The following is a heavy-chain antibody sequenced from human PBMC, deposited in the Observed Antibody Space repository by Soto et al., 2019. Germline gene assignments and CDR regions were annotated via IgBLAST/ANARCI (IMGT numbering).Heavy chain of an antibody. Sequence: QVQLVQSGAEVKKPGSSVKVSCKASGGTFSSYAISWVRQAPGQGLEWMGGIIPIFGTANYAQKFQGRVTITADESTSTAYMELSSLRSEDTAVYYCARDRVVGSSGWDGIDNWFDPWGQGTLVTVSS. V-gene: IGHV1-69*01. CDR3: ARDRVVGSSGWDGIDNWFDP. CDR1: GGTFSSYA. D-gene: IGHD6-19*01. J-gene: IGHJ5*02. CDR2: IIPIFGTA.